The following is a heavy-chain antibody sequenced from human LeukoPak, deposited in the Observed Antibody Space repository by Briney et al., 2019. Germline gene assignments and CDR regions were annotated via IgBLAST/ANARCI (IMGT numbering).Heavy chain of an antibody. D-gene: IGHD2/OR15-2a*01. J-gene: IGHJ4*02. V-gene: IGHV3-74*01. CDR2: IGGDGPAP. CDR3: LRDHNFLIDS. CDR1: GFTFRSYS. Sequence: GGSLRLSFAASGFTFRSYSMQWVRQAPGEGLVWVSRIGGDGPAPTYAHSVKDRSTIPSHNATQTLSLHINRLRAGDTPVYYCLRDHNFLIDSWGQGALVTVSS.